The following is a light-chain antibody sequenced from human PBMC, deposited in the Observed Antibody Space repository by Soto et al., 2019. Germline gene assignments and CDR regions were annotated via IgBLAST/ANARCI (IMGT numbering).Light chain of an antibody. CDR3: QVWYSSTDLYV. V-gene: IGLV2-11*01. CDR1: SGDIGGYNY. Sequence: QSALTQPRSVSGSPGQSVTISCTGASGDIGGYNYVSWYQHHPGKAPKLIIFDVNKRPSGVPDRFSGSNSANTATLTISRVEAGDEADYYCQVWYSSTDLYVFGSGTKLTVL. CDR2: DVN. J-gene: IGLJ1*01.